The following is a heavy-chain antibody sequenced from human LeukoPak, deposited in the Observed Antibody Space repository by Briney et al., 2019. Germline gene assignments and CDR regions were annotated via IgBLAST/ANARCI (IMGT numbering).Heavy chain of an antibody. V-gene: IGHV3-30*03. CDR3: ARDKLPAPWDGMDV. Sequence: GGSLRLSCAASGFTFSSYGMHWVRQAPGKGLEWVAVISYDGSNKYYADSVKGRFTISRDNSKNTLYLQMNSLRAEDTAVYYCARDKLPAPWDGMDVWGQGTTVTVPS. D-gene: IGHD2-2*01. J-gene: IGHJ6*02. CDR1: GFTFSSYG. CDR2: ISYDGSNK.